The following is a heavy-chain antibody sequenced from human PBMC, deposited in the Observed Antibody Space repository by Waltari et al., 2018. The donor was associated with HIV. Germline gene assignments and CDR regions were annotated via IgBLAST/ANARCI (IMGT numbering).Heavy chain of an antibody. V-gene: IGHV5-51*01. CDR2: TFPGASVT. J-gene: IGHJ4*02. D-gene: IGHD3-16*01. CDR1: GYNFASFW. CDR3: VRPPRGGTNHFDY. Sequence: EVQLEQSGAEVKKPGESLRISCKAGGYNFASFWIGWVGQMPGKGLEWMGITFPGASVTFYSPSFEGQVTISADMSISTSYLQWSSLKASDTALYYCVRPPRGGTNHFDYWGQGTLVTVSS.